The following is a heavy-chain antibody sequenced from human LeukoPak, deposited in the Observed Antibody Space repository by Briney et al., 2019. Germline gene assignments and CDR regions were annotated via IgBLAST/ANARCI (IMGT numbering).Heavy chain of an antibody. D-gene: IGHD6-6*01. V-gene: IGHV1-46*01. CDR2: INPSGGST. CDR3: ARDPIEYSSSFQQKYYGMDV. CDR1: GYTFTRYY. J-gene: IGHJ6*02. Sequence: ASVKVSCKASGYTFTRYYIHWVRQAPGQGLEWMGIINPSGGSTSYAQKFQGRVTMTRDTSTSTVYVELSSLRSEDTAVYYCARDPIEYSSSFQQKYYGMDVWGQGTTATVSS.